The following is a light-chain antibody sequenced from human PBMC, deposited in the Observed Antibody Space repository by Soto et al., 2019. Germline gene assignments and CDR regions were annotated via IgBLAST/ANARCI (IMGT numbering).Light chain of an antibody. V-gene: IGLV1-40*01. CDR3: QSYDSSLSGSKV. Sequence: QSVLTQPPSVSGAPGQRVTISCTGSSSNIGAGYDVHWYQQLPGTAPKLLIYGNSNRPSGVPDRFSGSKSGTSASLAITGLTAEDEADYYCQSYDSSLSGSKVFGGGTKLTVL. CDR2: GNS. CDR1: SSNIGAGYD. J-gene: IGLJ2*01.